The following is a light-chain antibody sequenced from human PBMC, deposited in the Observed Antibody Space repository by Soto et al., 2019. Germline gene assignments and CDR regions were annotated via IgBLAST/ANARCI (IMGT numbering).Light chain of an antibody. Sequence: QSVLTQPPSVSGPPGQRFTTSCTGSASNIGAGYDVHWYQQLPGTAPKLLIYGNSNRPSGVPDRFSGSKSGTSASLAITGLQAEDEADYYCQSYDSSLSGSVFGGGTKVTVL. CDR3: QSYDSSLSGSV. CDR1: ASNIGAGYD. V-gene: IGLV1-40*01. J-gene: IGLJ2*01. CDR2: GNS.